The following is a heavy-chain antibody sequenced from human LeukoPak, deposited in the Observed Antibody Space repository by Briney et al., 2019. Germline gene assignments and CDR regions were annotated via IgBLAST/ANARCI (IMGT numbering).Heavy chain of an antibody. Sequence: SETLSLTCTVSGGSISSGGYYWSWIRQHPGKGLEWIGYIYYSGSTYYNPSLKSRVTISVDTSKNQFSLKLSSVTAADTAVYYCARGPRDDFWSGYYTGYFDYWGQGTLVTVSS. CDR3: ARGPRDDFWSGYYTGYFDY. CDR1: GGSISSGGYY. V-gene: IGHV4-31*03. CDR2: IYYSGST. J-gene: IGHJ4*02. D-gene: IGHD3-3*01.